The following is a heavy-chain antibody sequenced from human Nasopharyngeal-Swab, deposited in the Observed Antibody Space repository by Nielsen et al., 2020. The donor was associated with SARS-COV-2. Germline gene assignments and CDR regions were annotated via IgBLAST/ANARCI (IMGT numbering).Heavy chain of an antibody. D-gene: IGHD1-26*01. J-gene: IGHJ4*02. Sequence: GESLKISCAVSGFTFSTFWMTWVRQAPGKGLEWVANIKEDGSQKYYLDSVKGRFTISRDNAKNSLYLQMNSLRAEDTDIYFCARAVAGATDYWGQGTLVTVSS. V-gene: IGHV3-7*03. CDR3: ARAVAGATDY. CDR1: GFTFSTFW. CDR2: IKEDGSQK.